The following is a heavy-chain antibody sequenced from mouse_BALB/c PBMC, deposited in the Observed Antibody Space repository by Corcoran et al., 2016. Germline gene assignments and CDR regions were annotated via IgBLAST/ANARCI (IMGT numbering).Heavy chain of an antibody. Sequence: LVKTGASVRISCKASGYSFTGYYMHWVKQSHGKSLEWIGYISCYNGATSYNQKFKGKATFTVDTSSSTAYMQFNSLTSEDSAVYYCARGGSSYVDAMDYWGQGTSVTVSS. D-gene: IGHD1-1*01. CDR2: ISCYNGAT. CDR1: GYSFTGYY. CDR3: ARGGSSYVDAMDY. V-gene: IGHV1S34*01. J-gene: IGHJ4*01.